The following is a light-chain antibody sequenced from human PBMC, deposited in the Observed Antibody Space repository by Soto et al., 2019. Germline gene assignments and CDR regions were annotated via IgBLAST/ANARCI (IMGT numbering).Light chain of an antibody. CDR2: DAS. Sequence: DIQMTPSPSSLSASVGDRVTITCQASHNIDNYLNWYQQKPGKAPKLLIYDASSLETGVPSRFSGSGFGTVFTLTISGLQPEDSATYYCQQYADLHLNFGPWAKREVK. CDR3: QQYADLHLN. V-gene: IGKV1-33*01. J-gene: IGKJ2*01. CDR1: HNIDNY.